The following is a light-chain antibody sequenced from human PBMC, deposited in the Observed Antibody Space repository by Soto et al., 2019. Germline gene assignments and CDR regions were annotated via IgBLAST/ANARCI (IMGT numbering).Light chain of an antibody. V-gene: IGLV2-14*01. Sequence: QSVLTQPASVSGSPGQSITISCTGTSSDVGAYNYVSWYQQHPGKAPKLIIYEVSNRPSGVSNRFSGSKSGNTASLTISGLQAEDETDYYCGSSTSSSTYVFGTGTKVTVL. CDR2: EVS. J-gene: IGLJ1*01. CDR3: GSSTSSSTYV. CDR1: SSDVGAYNY.